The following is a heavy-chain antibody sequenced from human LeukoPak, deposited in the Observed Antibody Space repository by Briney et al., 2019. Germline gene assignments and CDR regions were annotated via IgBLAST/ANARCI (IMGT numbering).Heavy chain of an antibody. D-gene: IGHD3-10*01. J-gene: IGHJ3*02. CDR3: ARDRAGFLDAFDI. CDR1: GFTSSSYW. Sequence: GGSLRLSCAASGFTSSSYWMSWVREAPGKGLEWVANIKQDGGERYFVDSVKGRFTISRDNAKNSLYLQMNSLRAEDTAVYYCARDRAGFLDAFDIWGQGTMVTVSS. V-gene: IGHV3-7*04. CDR2: IKQDGGER.